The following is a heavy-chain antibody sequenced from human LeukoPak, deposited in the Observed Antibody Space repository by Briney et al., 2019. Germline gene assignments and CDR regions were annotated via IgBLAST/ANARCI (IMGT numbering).Heavy chain of an antibody. J-gene: IGHJ6*02. CDR3: AKGELSPAFYYYYGMDV. V-gene: IGHV3-30*18. CDR1: GFTFSSYG. Sequence: GGSLRLSCAASGFTFSSYGMHWVRQAPGKGLEWVAVISYDGSNKYYADSVKGRFAISRDNSKNTLYLQMNSLRAEDTAVYYCAKGELSPAFYYYYGMDVWGQGTTVTVSS. CDR2: ISYDGSNK. D-gene: IGHD2/OR15-2a*01.